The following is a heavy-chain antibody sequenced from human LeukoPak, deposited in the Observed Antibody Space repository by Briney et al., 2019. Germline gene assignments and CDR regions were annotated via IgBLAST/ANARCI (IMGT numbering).Heavy chain of an antibody. Sequence: GGSLRLSCAASGFTFSSYAMSWVRQAPGKGLEWVSATSGSGGSTYYADSVKGRFTISRDNSKNTLYLQMNSLRAEDTAVYYCAKDRSVRGVMFDYWGQGTLVTVSS. CDR2: TSGSGGST. D-gene: IGHD3-10*01. CDR1: GFTFSSYA. V-gene: IGHV3-23*01. CDR3: AKDRSVRGVMFDY. J-gene: IGHJ4*02.